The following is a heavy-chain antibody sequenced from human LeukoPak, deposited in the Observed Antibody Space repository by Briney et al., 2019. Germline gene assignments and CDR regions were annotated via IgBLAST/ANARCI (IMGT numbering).Heavy chain of an antibody. Sequence: ASVKVSCKASVYTFTIYGISWVRQAPGQGLGRMGWFIAYNGNKNYAKKLQGRVTMTTDTSTSTAYMELRSLRSDDTAVYYCAREDIAVAGFDAFDIWGQGTMVTVSS. CDR2: FIAYNGNK. D-gene: IGHD6-19*01. CDR3: AREDIAVAGFDAFDI. CDR1: VYTFTIYG. V-gene: IGHV1-18*01. J-gene: IGHJ3*02.